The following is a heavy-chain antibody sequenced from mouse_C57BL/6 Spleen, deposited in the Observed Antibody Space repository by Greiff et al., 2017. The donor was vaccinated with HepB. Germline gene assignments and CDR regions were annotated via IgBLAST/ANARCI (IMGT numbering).Heavy chain of an antibody. CDR3: ARGRDYDEGWYFDV. CDR1: GYNFTSYW. D-gene: IGHD2-4*01. V-gene: IGHV1-64*01. J-gene: IGHJ1*03. Sequence: QVQLKQPGAELVKPGASVKLSCKASGYNFTSYWMHWVKQRPGQGLEWIGMIHPNSGSTNYNEKFKSKATLTVDKSSSTAYMQLSSLTSEDSAVYYCARGRDYDEGWYFDVWGTGTTVTVSS. CDR2: IHPNSGST.